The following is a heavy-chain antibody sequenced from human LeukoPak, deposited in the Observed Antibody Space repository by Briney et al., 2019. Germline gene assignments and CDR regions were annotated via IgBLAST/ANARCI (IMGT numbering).Heavy chain of an antibody. Sequence: GESLKISCKGSGYSFTSYWIGWVRQMPGKGLEWMGIIYPGDPDTRYSPSFQGQVTISADKSISTAYLQWSSLKASDTAMYYCARLGGSGSYFPIYYFDYWGQGTLVTVSS. CDR3: ARLGGSGSYFPIYYFDY. V-gene: IGHV5-51*01. D-gene: IGHD3-10*01. CDR1: GYSFTSYW. J-gene: IGHJ4*02. CDR2: IYPGDPDT.